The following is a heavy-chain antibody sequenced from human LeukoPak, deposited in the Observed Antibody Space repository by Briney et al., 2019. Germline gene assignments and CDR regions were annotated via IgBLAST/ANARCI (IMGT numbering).Heavy chain of an antibody. V-gene: IGHV4-34*01. J-gene: IGHJ4*02. CDR2: INHSGST. D-gene: IGHD5-18*01. CDR1: GGSFSGYY. Sequence: PSETLSLTCAVYGGSFSGYYWSWIRQPPGKGLEWIGEINHSGSTNYNPSLKSRVTISVDTSKNQFSLKLSSVTAADTAVYYCARGDGGYSYGYGFDYWGQGTLVTVSS. CDR3: ARGDGGYSYGYGFDY.